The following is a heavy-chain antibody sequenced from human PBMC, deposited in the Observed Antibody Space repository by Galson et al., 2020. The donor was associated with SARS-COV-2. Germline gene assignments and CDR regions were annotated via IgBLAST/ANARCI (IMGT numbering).Heavy chain of an antibody. V-gene: IGHV3-48*03. CDR2: ITGGGNTI. D-gene: IGHD1-26*01. Sequence: GESLKISCAASGFSFSNLDMSWVRQAPGKGLEWVSYITGGGNTIYYADSVKGRFIISRDNTKNSLYLQMNSLRAEDTAVYYCARGRVGYWGQGTLVTVSS. CDR3: ARGRVGY. CDR1: GFSFSNLD. J-gene: IGHJ4*02.